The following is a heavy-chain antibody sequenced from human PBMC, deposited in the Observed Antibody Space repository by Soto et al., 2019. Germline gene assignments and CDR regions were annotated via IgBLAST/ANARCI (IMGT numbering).Heavy chain of an antibody. D-gene: IGHD3-22*01. CDR3: ARDRGYYYDSSGYDDY. Sequence: ASVKVSCQASGYTFTSYGISWVRQAPGQGLEWMGWISAYNGNTNYAQKLQGRVTMTTDTSTSTAYMELRSLRSDDTAVYYCARDRGYYYDSSGYDDYWGQGTLVTVSS. V-gene: IGHV1-18*01. J-gene: IGHJ4*02. CDR2: ISAYNGNT. CDR1: GYTFTSYG.